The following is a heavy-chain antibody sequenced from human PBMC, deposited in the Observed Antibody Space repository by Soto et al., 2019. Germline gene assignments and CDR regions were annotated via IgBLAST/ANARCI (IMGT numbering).Heavy chain of an antibody. CDR1: GFTFSSYS. J-gene: IGHJ6*02. CDR3: ARDGYYGSGSLYRSYGMDV. CDR2: ISSSSSYI. D-gene: IGHD3-10*01. V-gene: IGHV3-21*01. Sequence: EVQLVESGGGLVKPGGSLRLSCAASGFTFSSYSMNWVRQAPGKGLEWASSISSSSSYIYYADSVKGRFTISRDNAKNSLYLQMNSLRAEDTAVYYCARDGYYGSGSLYRSYGMDVWGQGTTVTVSS.